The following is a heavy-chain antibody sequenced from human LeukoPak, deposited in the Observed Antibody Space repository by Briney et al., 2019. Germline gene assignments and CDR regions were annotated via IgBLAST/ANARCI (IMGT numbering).Heavy chain of an antibody. Sequence: SVKVSCKASGGTFSSYAISWVRQAPGQGLEWMRGIIPIFGTANYAQKFQGRVTITTDESTSTAYMELSSLRSEDTAVYYCAREPYSSSWSYNWFDPWGQGTLVTVSS. CDR2: IIPIFGTA. D-gene: IGHD6-13*01. CDR1: GGTFSSYA. CDR3: AREPYSSSWSYNWFDP. J-gene: IGHJ5*02. V-gene: IGHV1-69*05.